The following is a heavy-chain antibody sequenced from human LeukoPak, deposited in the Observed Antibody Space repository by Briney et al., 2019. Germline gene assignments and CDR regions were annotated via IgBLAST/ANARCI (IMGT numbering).Heavy chain of an antibody. J-gene: IGHJ4*02. CDR3: AREYSSSSGKALDY. D-gene: IGHD6-6*01. Sequence: GGSLRLSCAASGFTFSSYSMNWVRQAPGKGLEWVSYISSSSSTIYYADSVKGRFTISRDNAKNSLHLQMNTLRGEDTAVYYCAREYSSSSGKALDYWGQGTLVTVSS. V-gene: IGHV3-48*01. CDR1: GFTFSSYS. CDR2: ISSSSSTI.